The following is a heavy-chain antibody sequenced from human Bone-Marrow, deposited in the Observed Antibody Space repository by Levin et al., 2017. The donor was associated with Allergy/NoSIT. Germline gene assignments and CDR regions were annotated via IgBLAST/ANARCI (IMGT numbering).Heavy chain of an antibody. J-gene: IGHJ6*02. D-gene: IGHD3-16*01. V-gene: IGHV1-2*02. Sequence: GESLKISCKASGYPFIGYYIHWVRQAPGQGLEWMGWINPNSGGTNYAQKYQGRVTMTRDTSISTAHLELNSLTYEDTAMYYCARAPSKINGLDVWGPGTIVTVAS. CDR1: GYPFIGYY. CDR2: INPNSGGT. CDR3: ARAPSKINGLDV.